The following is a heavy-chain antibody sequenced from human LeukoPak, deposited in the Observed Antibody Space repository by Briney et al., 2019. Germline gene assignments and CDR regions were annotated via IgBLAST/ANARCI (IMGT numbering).Heavy chain of an antibody. Sequence: GGSLILSCAASGFTFSTYSMNWVRQAPGKGLECVSSISSSSHIYYAESVKGRFTMSRDNAKNSLYLQMNSLRAEDTAVYYCARGRSSSHNYYFDYWGQGTLVTVSS. J-gene: IGHJ4*02. CDR1: GFTFSTYS. CDR2: ISSSSHI. CDR3: ARGRSSSHNYYFDY. D-gene: IGHD6-13*01. V-gene: IGHV3-21*01.